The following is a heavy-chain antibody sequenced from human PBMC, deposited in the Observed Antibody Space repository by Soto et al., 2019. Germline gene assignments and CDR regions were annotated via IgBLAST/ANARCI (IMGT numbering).Heavy chain of an antibody. CDR2: IYYSERTSYNSGST. CDR3: ERHTRNQFDP. V-gene: IGHV4-39*01. Sequence: XETLSLTFTVSGDSMTSSSYYWGWIRQPPGKGLEWIGSIYYSERTSYNSGSTYYSPSLKSRVTISGDTSKSQFSLKLSSVTAADTAVYYCERHTRNQFDPWGQGTLVTVSS. CDR1: GDSMTSSSYY. J-gene: IGHJ5*02.